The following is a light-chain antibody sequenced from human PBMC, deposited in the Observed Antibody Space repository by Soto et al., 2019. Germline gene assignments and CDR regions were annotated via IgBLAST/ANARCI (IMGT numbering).Light chain of an antibody. J-gene: IGLJ3*02. CDR1: SGSIASNY. CDR3: QSYDSNNWV. Sequence: NFMLTQPHSVSESPGKTVTISCTGSSGSIASNYVQWYQQRPGSAPTTVIYEDNRRPSGVPDRFSGSIDNSSNSASLTISGLKTEDEADYYCQSYDSNNWVFGGGTKLT. V-gene: IGLV6-57*02. CDR2: EDN.